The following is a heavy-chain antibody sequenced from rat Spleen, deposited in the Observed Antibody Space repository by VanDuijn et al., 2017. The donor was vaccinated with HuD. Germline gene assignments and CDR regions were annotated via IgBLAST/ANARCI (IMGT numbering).Heavy chain of an antibody. D-gene: IGHD4-3*01. Sequence: EVQLVESGGGLVQPGRSLQLSCAASGFTFNNYDMAWVRQTPTKGLEWVASISPSGGGTYYRDSVKGRFTVSRDNARGTQYLQMDNLRSEDTATYYCARQDTSGYSNWFTYWGQGTLVTVSS. J-gene: IGHJ3*01. V-gene: IGHV5S13*01. CDR2: ISPSGGGT. CDR1: GFTFNNYD. CDR3: ARQDTSGYSNWFTY.